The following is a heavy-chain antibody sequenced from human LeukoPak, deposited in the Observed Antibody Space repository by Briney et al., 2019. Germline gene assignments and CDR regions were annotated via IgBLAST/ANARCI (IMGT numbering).Heavy chain of an antibody. Sequence: ASVKVSCKASGYSFSDYYMHWVRQAPGQGLEWMGWMKPTSGGTNYAQKFQGRVTMTRDTSITTAYMELSRLRSDDTAVYYCARDNLNWGWFDPWGQGTLVTVSS. J-gene: IGHJ5*02. D-gene: IGHD3-16*01. CDR1: GYSFSDYY. CDR3: ARDNLNWGWFDP. CDR2: MKPTSGGT. V-gene: IGHV1-2*02.